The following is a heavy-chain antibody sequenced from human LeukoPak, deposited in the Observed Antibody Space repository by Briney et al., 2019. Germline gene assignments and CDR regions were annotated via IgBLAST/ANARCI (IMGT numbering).Heavy chain of an antibody. CDR1: GYTFTGYY. Sequence: ASEKVSCKASGYTFTGYYMHWVRQAPGQGLEWMGWINPNSGGTNYAQKFQGRVTMTRDTSISTAYMELSRLRSDDTAVYYCATRYSGYDYPFDYWGQGTLVTVSS. V-gene: IGHV1-2*02. CDR2: INPNSGGT. D-gene: IGHD5-12*01. J-gene: IGHJ4*02. CDR3: ATRYSGYDYPFDY.